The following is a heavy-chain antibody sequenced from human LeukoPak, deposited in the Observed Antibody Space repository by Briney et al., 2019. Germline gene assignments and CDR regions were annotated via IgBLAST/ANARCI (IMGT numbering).Heavy chain of an antibody. CDR3: ARGGLDGYLVY. V-gene: IGHV1-46*01. Sequence: ASVTVSCKASGYTFTGYYMHWVRQAPGQGLEWMGIINPSGGSTSYAQKFQGRVTMTRDMSTSTVYMDLSSLRSEDTAVYYCARGGLDGYLVYWGQGTLVTVSS. J-gene: IGHJ4*02. D-gene: IGHD5-24*01. CDR2: INPSGGST. CDR1: GYTFTGYY.